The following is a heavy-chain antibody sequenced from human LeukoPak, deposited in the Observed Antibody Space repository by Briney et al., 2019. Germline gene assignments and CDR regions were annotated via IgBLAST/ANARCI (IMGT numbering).Heavy chain of an antibody. CDR1: GFTFSSYW. CDR3: ARGNYYGSGTYYSPSSY. D-gene: IGHD3-10*01. V-gene: IGHV3-7*01. Sequence: GGSLRLSCAASGFTFSSYWMSWVRQAPGKGLEWVANIKQDGSEKYYVDSVKGRFTISRDNAKNSLYLQMNSLRAEDTAVYYCARGNYYGSGTYYSPSSYWGQGTRVTVSS. CDR2: IKQDGSEK. J-gene: IGHJ4*02.